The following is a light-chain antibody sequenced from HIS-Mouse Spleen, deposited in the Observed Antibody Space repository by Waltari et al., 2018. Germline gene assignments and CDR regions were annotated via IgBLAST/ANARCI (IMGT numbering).Light chain of an antibody. V-gene: IGLV2-23*01. CDR1: SSDVGSYNL. J-gene: IGLJ2*01. CDR3: CSYAGSSTFVV. CDR2: EGS. Sequence: QSALTQPASVSGSPGQSITISCTGTSSDVGSYNLVSWYQQHPGKAPKLMFYEGSKRPPGVSNRFSGSKSGNTASLTISGLQAEDEADYYCCSYAGSSTFVVFGGGTKLTVL.